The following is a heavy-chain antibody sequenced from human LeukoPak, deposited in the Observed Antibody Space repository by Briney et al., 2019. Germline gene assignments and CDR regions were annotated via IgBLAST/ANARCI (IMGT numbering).Heavy chain of an antibody. CDR2: IYYSGST. Sequence: SETLSLTCSVSGGSIRSYYWSWIRQPPGKGLEWIAYIYYSGSTSYNPSLKSRVTISVDTSKNQFSLKLSSVTAADTAVYYCARHCSSTSCYRYGMDVWGQGTTVTVSS. J-gene: IGHJ6*02. V-gene: IGHV4-59*08. CDR3: ARHCSSTSCYRYGMDV. CDR1: GGSIRSYY. D-gene: IGHD2-2*01.